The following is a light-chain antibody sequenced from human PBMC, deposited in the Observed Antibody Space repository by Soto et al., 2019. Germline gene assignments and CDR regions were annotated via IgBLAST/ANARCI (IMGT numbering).Light chain of an antibody. CDR1: QSVNSN. CDR3: QQYNNWPYT. Sequence: EIVMTQSPATLSVSPGERATLSCRASQSVNSNLAWYQQKPGQAPRLLIYGASTRATGIPARFSGSGSGTEFTLTISSLQSEEFAAYYCQQYNNWPYTFGQGTKLEIK. V-gene: IGKV3-15*01. CDR2: GAS. J-gene: IGKJ2*01.